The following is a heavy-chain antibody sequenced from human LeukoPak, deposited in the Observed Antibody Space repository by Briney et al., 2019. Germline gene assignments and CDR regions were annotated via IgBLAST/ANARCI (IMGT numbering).Heavy chain of an antibody. D-gene: IGHD4-23*01. CDR2: INHSGST. CDR1: GGSFSGYY. CDR3: ARGGGNGGGWVGHFYYMDV. J-gene: IGHJ6*03. V-gene: IGHV4-34*01. Sequence: SSETLSLTCAVYGGSFSGYYWSWIRQPPGKGLEWIGEINHSGSTNYNPSLKSRVAMSVDTSKNQCSLKLNSVTAADTAVYYCARGGGNGGGWVGHFYYMDVWGKGTTVTVSS.